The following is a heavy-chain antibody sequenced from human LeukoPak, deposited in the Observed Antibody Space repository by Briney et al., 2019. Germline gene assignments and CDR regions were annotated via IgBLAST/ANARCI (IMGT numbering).Heavy chain of an antibody. J-gene: IGHJ2*01. V-gene: IGHV1-18*01. CDR3: ARSSAMIVAGEWHFDL. D-gene: IGHD3-22*01. Sequence: SVNVSCKSSGYTFNNYAMSWVGQAPGQGLDGMGLISGYNDFTYYAETLQGRLTMTTDTSTDTAYMDLRNLRSDDTAVYYCARSSAMIVAGEWHFDLWGRGTLVTVSS. CDR2: ISGYNDFT. CDR1: GYTFNNYA.